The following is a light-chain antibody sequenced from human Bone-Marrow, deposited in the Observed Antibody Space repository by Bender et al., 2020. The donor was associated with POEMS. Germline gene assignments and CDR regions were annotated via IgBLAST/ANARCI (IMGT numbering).Light chain of an antibody. V-gene: IGLV2-14*03. CDR1: SSDIGGYNY. CDR2: DVN. Sequence: QSALTQPASVSGSPGQSITISCTGTSSDIGGYNYVSWYQQHPGKAPKLMILDVNNRPPGVANRCSGGKSCNTASLTISGLQAEDEADDFCISYTSSSTLVFGGGTKLTIL. J-gene: IGLJ3*02. CDR3: ISYTSSSTLV.